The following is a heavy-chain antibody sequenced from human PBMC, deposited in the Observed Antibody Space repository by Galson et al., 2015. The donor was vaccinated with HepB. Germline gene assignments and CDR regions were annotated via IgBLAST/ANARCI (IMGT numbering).Heavy chain of an antibody. Sequence: CAISGDSVSSNSAAWNWIRQSPSRGLEWLGRTYYRSKWYTDYAMSVKGRITINADTSKNQFSLQLKSVTPEDTAVYFCAGGLNTYFDYWGQGILVTVAA. CDR1: GDSVSSNSAA. CDR2: TYYRSKWYT. D-gene: IGHD2/OR15-2a*01. V-gene: IGHV6-1*01. CDR3: AGGLNTYFDY. J-gene: IGHJ4*02.